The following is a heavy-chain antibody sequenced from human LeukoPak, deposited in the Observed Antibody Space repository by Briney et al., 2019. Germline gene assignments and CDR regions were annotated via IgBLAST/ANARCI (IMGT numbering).Heavy chain of an antibody. CDR3: ARDGYYWGSGYFLGY. D-gene: IGHD3-22*01. CDR1: GGSISSSSYY. Sequence: SETLSLTCTVSGGSISSSSYYWGWIRQPPGKGLEWIGSIYYSGSTYYNPSLKSRVTISVDTSKNQFSLKLSSVTAEDTAVYYCARDGYYWGSGYFLGYWGQGTLVTVSS. J-gene: IGHJ4*02. CDR2: IYYSGST. V-gene: IGHV4-39*07.